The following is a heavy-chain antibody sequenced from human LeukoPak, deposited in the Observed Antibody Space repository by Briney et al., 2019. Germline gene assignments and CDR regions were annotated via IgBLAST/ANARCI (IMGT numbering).Heavy chain of an antibody. CDR3: VKDIIAVAGTNY. Sequence: GGSLRLSCAASGFTFSSYAMHWVRQAPGKGLEWVAVISYDGSNKYYADSVKGRFTISRDNSKNTLYLQMSSLRAEDTAVYYCVKDIIAVAGTNYWGQGTLVTVSS. D-gene: IGHD6-19*01. V-gene: IGHV3-30*14. CDR1: GFTFSSYA. J-gene: IGHJ4*02. CDR2: ISYDGSNK.